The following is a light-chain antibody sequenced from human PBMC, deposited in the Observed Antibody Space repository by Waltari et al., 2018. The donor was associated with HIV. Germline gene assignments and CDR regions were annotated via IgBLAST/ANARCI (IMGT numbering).Light chain of an antibody. CDR3: QSYDSSLRGHV. CDR1: SPNIGAGFD. V-gene: IGLV1-40*01. J-gene: IGLJ1*01. CDR2: GNS. Sequence: QSVLTQPPSVSGAPGQRITLSCTGSSPNIGAGFDVHWYQHFPGKAPKVRIYGNSHRPSWVPDRLSGSKSGTSASLAITGLQADDEGDYYCQSYDSSLRGHVFGSGTRVTVL.